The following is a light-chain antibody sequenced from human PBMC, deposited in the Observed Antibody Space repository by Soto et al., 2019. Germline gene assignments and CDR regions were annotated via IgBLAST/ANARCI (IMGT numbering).Light chain of an antibody. CDR1: SSNIGSNY. CDR2: RNN. Sequence: QSVLTQPPSASGTPGQRVTISCSGSSSNIGSNYVYWYQQLPGTAPKLLIYRNNQRPSGVPHRFSGSKSGTSASLAISGLRSEDEADYYCASWDDSLSGPVFGTGTKLTVL. J-gene: IGLJ1*01. CDR3: ASWDDSLSGPV. V-gene: IGLV1-47*01.